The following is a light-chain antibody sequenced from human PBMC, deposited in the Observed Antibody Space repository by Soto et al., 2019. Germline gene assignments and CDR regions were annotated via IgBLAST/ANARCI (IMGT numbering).Light chain of an antibody. CDR2: DIS. J-gene: IGLJ2*01. V-gene: IGLV7-46*01. CDR1: TGAVTSGHY. CDR3: LLSYSGVRV. Sequence: QSVVTQEPSLTVSPGGTVTLTCGSSTGAVTSGHYPYWFQQKPGQAPRALIYDISNEYSWTPARFSGSLPGGKAALTLSGAQPEDEADYYCLLSYSGVRVFGGGTKLTVL.